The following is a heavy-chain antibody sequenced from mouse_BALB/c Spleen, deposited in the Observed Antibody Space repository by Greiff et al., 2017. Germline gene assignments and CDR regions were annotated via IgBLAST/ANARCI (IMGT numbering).Heavy chain of an antibody. D-gene: IGHD2-1*01. CDR2: ISSGSSTI. V-gene: IGHV5-17*02. CDR1: GFTFSSFG. Sequence: EVKLVESGGGLVQPGGSRKLSCAASGFTFSSFGMHWVRQAPEKGLEWVAYISSGSSTIYYADTVKGRFTISRDNTKNTLFLQMTSLRSEDTAMYDCAREDYYGNPWFAYWGQGTLVTVSA. J-gene: IGHJ3*01. CDR3: AREDYYGNPWFAY.